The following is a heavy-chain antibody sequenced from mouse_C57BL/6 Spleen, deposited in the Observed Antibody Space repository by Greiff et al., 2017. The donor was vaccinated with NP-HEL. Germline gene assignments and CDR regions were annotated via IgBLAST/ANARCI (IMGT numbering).Heavy chain of an antibody. D-gene: IGHD1-1*01. CDR3: AILYYGSSYGFAY. V-gene: IGHV1-59*01. CDR1: GYTFTSYW. J-gene: IGHJ3*01. CDR2: IDPSDSYT. Sequence: VQLQQPGAELVRPGTSVKLSCKASGYTFTSYWMHWVKQRPGQGLEWIGVIDPSDSYTNYNQKFKGKATLTVDTSSSTAYMQLSSLTSEDSAVYYCAILYYGSSYGFAYWGQGTLVTVSA.